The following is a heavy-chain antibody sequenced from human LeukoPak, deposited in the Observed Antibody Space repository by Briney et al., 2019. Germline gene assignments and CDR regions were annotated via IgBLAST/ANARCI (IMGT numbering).Heavy chain of an antibody. CDR2: INSDGSST. V-gene: IGHV3-74*01. J-gene: IGHJ4*02. CDR3: ARGAAGDNFDY. D-gene: IGHD6-13*01. Sequence: GGSLRLSCAASGFTFSSYWMHWVRQAPGKGLVWVSRINSDGSSTSYADSVKGRFTTSRDNAKNTLYLQMNSLRAEDTAVYYCARGAAGDNFDYWGQGTLVTVSS. CDR1: GFTFSSYW.